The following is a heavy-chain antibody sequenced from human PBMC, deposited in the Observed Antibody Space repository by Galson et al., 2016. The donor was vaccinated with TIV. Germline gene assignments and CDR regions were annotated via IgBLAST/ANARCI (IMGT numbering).Heavy chain of an antibody. V-gene: IGHV3-23*01. D-gene: IGHD3-22*01. CDR1: GLIFSSSA. CDR3: AKVPSSGIYYYYAFDV. CDR2: SSVSGGRT. J-gene: IGHJ6*02. Sequence: SLRLSCAGSGLIFSSSAVHWVRQAPGKGLEWVSASSVSGGRTYYADSVKGRFTISRDNSKNTLLLQMNSLRVEDPAVYFCAKVPSSGIYYYYAFDVWGQGTTVTVSS.